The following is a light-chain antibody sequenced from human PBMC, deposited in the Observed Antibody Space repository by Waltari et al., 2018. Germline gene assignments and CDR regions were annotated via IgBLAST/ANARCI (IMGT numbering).Light chain of an antibody. CDR3: GTWDTSLSIWV. CDR2: DNN. Sequence: QSVLTQPPSVSAAPGQKVTISCSGSSSKLGNTLVSWYQRLPGTAPKLLIYDNNKRPSGIPDRFSGSKSGSAATLGITGLQTGDEADYYCGTWDTSLSIWVFGGGTKLTVL. CDR1: SSKLGNTL. J-gene: IGLJ3*02. V-gene: IGLV1-51*01.